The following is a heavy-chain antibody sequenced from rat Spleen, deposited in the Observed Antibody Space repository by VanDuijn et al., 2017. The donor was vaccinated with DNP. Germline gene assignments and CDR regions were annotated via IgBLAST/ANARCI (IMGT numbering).Heavy chain of an antibody. CDR1: GFTFSNYY. V-gene: IGHV5-25*01. D-gene: IGHD1-10*01. CDR3: AIHDNFDWFAY. J-gene: IGHJ3*01. CDR2: VSTSGTRT. Sequence: EVQLVESGGGLVQPGKSLKLSCAASGFTFSNYYMAWVRQAPKKGLEWVATVSTSGTRTYYPDSVQGRFTISRDDAKSSLYLQMNSLKSEDTATYYCAIHDNFDWFAYWGQGTLVTVSS.